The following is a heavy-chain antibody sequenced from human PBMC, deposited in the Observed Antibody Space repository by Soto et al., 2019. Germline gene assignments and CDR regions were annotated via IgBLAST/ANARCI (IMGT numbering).Heavy chain of an antibody. CDR3: AKVGQLLTEGGGY. CDR2: ISWHSGSI. CDR1: GFTFDDYA. Sequence: DVQLVESGGGLVQPGRSLRLSCAASGFTFDDYAMHWVRQAPGKGLEWVSGISWHSGSIGYADSVKGRFTVSRDNAKNSLYRQMNSLRAEDTALYYCAKVGQLLTEGGGYWGQGTLVTVSS. V-gene: IGHV3-9*01. D-gene: IGHD2-2*01. J-gene: IGHJ4*02.